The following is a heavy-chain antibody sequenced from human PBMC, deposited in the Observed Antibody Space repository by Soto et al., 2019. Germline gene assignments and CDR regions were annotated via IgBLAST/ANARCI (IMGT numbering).Heavy chain of an antibody. CDR3: ARDHFVVVPAASDYYYYMAV. CDR2: IRSNGGST. V-gene: IGHV3-64*01. D-gene: IGHD2-2*01. CDR1: GFTFSSYA. Sequence: EVQLVESGGGLVQPGGSLRLSCAASGFTFSSYAMHWVRQAPGKGLEYVSAIRSNGGSTYYANSVKGRFTISRDNSKNTLHLQMGSLRAEDMAVYYCARDHFVVVPAASDYYYYMAVWGKGTTVTVSS. J-gene: IGHJ6*03.